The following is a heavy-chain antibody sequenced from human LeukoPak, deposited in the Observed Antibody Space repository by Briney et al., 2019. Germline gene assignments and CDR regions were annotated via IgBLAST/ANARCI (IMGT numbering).Heavy chain of an antibody. CDR2: ISSSSGFI. V-gene: IGHV3-21*01. D-gene: IGHD3-16*02. Sequence: PGGPLRLSCAASGFSFSTYSMNWVRQAPGKGLEWVSSISSSSGFIYYTDSVRGRFTISRDNAKNSLYLQMNSLRAEDTAVYYCAGSYDYVWGSYRQYWFDPWGQGTLVAVSS. J-gene: IGHJ5*02. CDR3: AGSYDYVWGSYRQYWFDP. CDR1: GFSFSTYS.